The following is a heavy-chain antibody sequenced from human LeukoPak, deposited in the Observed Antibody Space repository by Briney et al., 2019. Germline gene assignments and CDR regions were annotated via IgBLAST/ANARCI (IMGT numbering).Heavy chain of an antibody. D-gene: IGHD2-15*01. CDR2: ISSSSSYI. CDR1: GLTFSNYS. CDR3: ARDKCRVVPGLCYYMDV. J-gene: IGHJ6*03. Sequence: PGGSLRLSCAASGLTFSNYSMNWVRQAPGKGLEWVSSISSSSSYIYYADSVKGRFTISRDNAKNSLYLQMNSLRAEDTAVYYCARDKCRVVPGLCYYMDVWGKGTTVTVSS. V-gene: IGHV3-21*01.